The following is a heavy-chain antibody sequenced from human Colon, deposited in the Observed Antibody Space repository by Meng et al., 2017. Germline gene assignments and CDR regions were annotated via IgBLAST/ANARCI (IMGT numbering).Heavy chain of an antibody. CDR2: IYSSGST. Sequence: QPKASDPGLLRPSETLSLTCNVSGFSVKSGIYYWNCIRQPPGKTLEWIGYIYSSGSTTYNPSLKSRVTISLDTPKNQFSLKLTSVTAADTAVYYCAREGPIAVAGYDYWGQGTLVTVSS. CDR1: GFSVKSGIYY. D-gene: IGHD6-19*01. J-gene: IGHJ4*02. CDR3: AREGPIAVAGYDY. V-gene: IGHV4-61*01.